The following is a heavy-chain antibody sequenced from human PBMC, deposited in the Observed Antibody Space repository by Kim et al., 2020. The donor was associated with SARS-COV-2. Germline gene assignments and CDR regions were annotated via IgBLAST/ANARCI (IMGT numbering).Heavy chain of an antibody. CDR3: ARSNWNFYFDY. V-gene: IGHV5-10-1*01. D-gene: IGHD1-7*01. J-gene: IGHJ4*02. Sequence: TKYSPSFQGHVTISADKSISTAYLQWSSLKASDTAMYYCARSNWNFYFDYWGQGTLVTVSS. CDR2: T.